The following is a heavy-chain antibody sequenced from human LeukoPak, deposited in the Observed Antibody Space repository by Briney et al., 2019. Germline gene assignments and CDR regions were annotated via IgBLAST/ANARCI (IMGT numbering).Heavy chain of an antibody. V-gene: IGHV3-9*02. J-gene: IGHJ6*02. CDR3: AKDRYSYGSGSYEYSMDV. CDR2: FRWNSGSL. Sequence: GRSLRLSCAASGLTSDDYAMHWVRQPPGKGLEWVSGFRWNSGSLGYADSAKGQFTISRDNAKTSLYLQMNSLRAKDTALYYCAKDRYSYGSGSYEYSMDVWGQGNTVTVS. CDR1: GLTSDDYA. D-gene: IGHD3-10*01.